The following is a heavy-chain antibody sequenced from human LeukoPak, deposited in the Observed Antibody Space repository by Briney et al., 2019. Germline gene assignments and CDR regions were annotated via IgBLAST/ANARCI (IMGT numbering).Heavy chain of an antibody. CDR3: ARSHDRDGYNQPPSH. V-gene: IGHV4-59*01. CDR2: IYYSGST. J-gene: IGHJ4*02. D-gene: IGHD5-24*01. Sequence: SETLSLTCTVSGGSISSYYWSWIRQPPGKGLGWIGYIYYSGSTNYNPSLKSRVTISVDTSKNQFSLKLSSVTAADTAVYYCARSHDRDGYNQPPSHWGQGTLVTVSS. CDR1: GGSISSYY.